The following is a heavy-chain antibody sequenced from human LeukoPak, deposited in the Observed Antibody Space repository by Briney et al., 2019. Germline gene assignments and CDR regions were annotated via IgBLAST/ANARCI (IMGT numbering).Heavy chain of an antibody. CDR3: AKGGSYGSFDY. J-gene: IGHJ4*02. Sequence: GGSLRLSCAASGFTSRSYGMHWVRQAPGKGPEWVAVISYDGSNKYYAESVKGRFTISRDNSKNTLYPQMNSLRAEDTGVYYCAKGGSYGSFDYWGQGTLVTLSS. CDR2: ISYDGSNK. V-gene: IGHV3-30*18. CDR1: GFTSRSYG. D-gene: IGHD1-26*01.